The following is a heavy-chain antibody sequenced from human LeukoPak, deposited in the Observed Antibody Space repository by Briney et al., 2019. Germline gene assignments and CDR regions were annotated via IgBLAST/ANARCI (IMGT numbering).Heavy chain of an antibody. CDR2: ISSNGGST. D-gene: IGHD4-17*01. V-gene: IGHV3-64D*06. CDR3: VSPDYNDSFFDY. CDR1: GFSFSAYT. J-gene: IGHJ4*02. Sequence: GGSLRLSCSASGFSFSAYTMYWVRQAPGKGLEYVSTISSNGGSTYYADSVKGRFTISRDNSKNTLYLQMSSLRAEDTAVYYCVSPDYNDSFFDYWGQGTLVTVSS.